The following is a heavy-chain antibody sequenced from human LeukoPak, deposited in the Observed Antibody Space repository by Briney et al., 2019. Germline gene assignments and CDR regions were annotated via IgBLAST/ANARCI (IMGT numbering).Heavy chain of an antibody. Sequence: PGGSLRLSCAASGFTFSSYSMNWVRQAPGKGLLWVSSINSSSSYIYYADSVKGRFTISRDNAKNSLHLQMNSLRAEDTAVYYCARDLASDYYGDSPFDYWGQGTLVTVSS. V-gene: IGHV3-21*01. J-gene: IGHJ4*02. D-gene: IGHD4-17*01. CDR2: INSSSSYI. CDR1: GFTFSSYS. CDR3: ARDLASDYYGDSPFDY.